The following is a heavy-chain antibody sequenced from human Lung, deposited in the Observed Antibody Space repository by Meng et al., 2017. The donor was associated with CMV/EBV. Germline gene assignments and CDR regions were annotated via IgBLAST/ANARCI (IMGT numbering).Heavy chain of an antibody. V-gene: IGHV4-59*01. CDR3: AATALVQGVRGTYFQH. Sequence: SETLSLXCTVSGGSISNYYWSWIRQPPGKGLEWIGYIYYTGSTNSNPSLKSRVSILIDTSKNQFFLQLISVTSADTAMYYCAATALVQGVRGTYFQHWRQGXLVTVSS. J-gene: IGHJ1*01. D-gene: IGHD3-10*01. CDR1: GGSISNYY. CDR2: IYYTGST.